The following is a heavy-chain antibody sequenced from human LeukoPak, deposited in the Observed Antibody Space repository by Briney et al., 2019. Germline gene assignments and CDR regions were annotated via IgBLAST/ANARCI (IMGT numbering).Heavy chain of an antibody. CDR3: ARGALTRGYSYGSFDY. CDR1: GVSITTYY. CDR2: INSSGSS. Sequence: MASETLSLICTVSGVSITTYYWSWVRQPAVKGLEWIGRINSSGSSTSNTSLKSRITMSIDTSKNQSSLKLSSVTAADTAVYYCARGALTRGYSYGSFDYWGQGTLVTVSS. D-gene: IGHD5-18*01. V-gene: IGHV4-4*07. J-gene: IGHJ4*02.